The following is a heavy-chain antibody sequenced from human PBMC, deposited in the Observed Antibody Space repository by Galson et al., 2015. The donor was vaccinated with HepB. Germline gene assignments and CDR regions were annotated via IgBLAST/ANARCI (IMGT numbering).Heavy chain of an antibody. Sequence: SLRLSCAVSGFTFSNAWMNWVRQAPGKGLEWVGRIKSRADGGATDYGTPVKGRFTISRDDSKNTLYLQLSSLKIEDTAVYYCSIYIGEYGEGYWGQGTLVTVSS. D-gene: IGHD4/OR15-4a*01. J-gene: IGHJ4*02. CDR1: GFTFSNAW. CDR3: SIYIGEYGEGY. V-gene: IGHV3-15*07. CDR2: IKSRADGGAT.